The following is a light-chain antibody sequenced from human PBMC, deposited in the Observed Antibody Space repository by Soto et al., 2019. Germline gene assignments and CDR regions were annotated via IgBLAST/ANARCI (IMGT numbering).Light chain of an antibody. CDR1: ISNLGSNT. CDR3: AAWDDSLNGKRVV. J-gene: IGLJ2*01. Sequence: QSVLTQPPAASGTPGQRVTISCSGSISNLGSNTVNWYQQLPGTAPKLLIYSNNQRPSGVPDRFSGSKSGTSASLAISGLQSEDEADYYCAAWDDSLNGKRVVFGVGTKLTVL. CDR2: SNN. V-gene: IGLV1-44*01.